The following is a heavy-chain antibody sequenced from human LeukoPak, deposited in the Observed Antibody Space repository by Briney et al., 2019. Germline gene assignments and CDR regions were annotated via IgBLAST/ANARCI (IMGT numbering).Heavy chain of an antibody. CDR3: ARVEVPRDINDWYFDL. V-gene: IGHV4-38-2*02. Sequence: PGETLSLTCTASGFSITNGFIWAWLRQPREGRLEWIGSLYHSGTTYYNTSLKSRISTSVDTSKNQFSLKLRLVTAADTAVYYCARVEVPRDINDWYFDLWGRGTLVTVSS. CDR1: GFSITNGFI. CDR2: LYHSGTT. J-gene: IGHJ2*01. D-gene: IGHD2-15*01.